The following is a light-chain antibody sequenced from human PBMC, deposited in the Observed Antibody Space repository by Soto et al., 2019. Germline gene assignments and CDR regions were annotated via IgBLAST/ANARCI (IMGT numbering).Light chain of an antibody. CDR3: QQYNSYSPWT. V-gene: IGKV1-5*03. CDR2: KAS. J-gene: IGKJ1*01. CDR1: QSISSW. Sequence: DIQMTQSPSTLSSCVGDRFTITCRSSQSISSWLAWYQQKPGKAPKLLIYKASSLESGVPSRFSGSGSGTEFTLTISSLQPDDFATYYCQQYNSYSPWTFGQGTKVDIK.